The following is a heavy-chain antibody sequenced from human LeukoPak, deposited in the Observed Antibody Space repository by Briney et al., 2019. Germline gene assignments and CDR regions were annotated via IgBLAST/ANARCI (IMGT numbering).Heavy chain of an antibody. CDR1: GYSITIGYY. CDR2: VHHSGST. Sequence: SETLSLTCSVGGYSITIGYYWGWIRQAPGKGLEWIGSVHHSGSTNYNPSLKSRVTISVDTFMNRFSLKLSSVTAADTAVYYCARDRASYYYDTSGDNDYWGQGTLVTVSS. V-gene: IGHV4-38-2*02. J-gene: IGHJ4*02. D-gene: IGHD3-22*01. CDR3: ARDRASYYYDTSGDNDY.